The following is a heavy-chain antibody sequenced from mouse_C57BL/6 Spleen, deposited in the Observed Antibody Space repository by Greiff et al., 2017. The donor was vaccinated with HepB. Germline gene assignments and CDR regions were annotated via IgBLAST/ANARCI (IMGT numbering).Heavy chain of an antibody. CDR3: ARRGDPDY. CDR1: GYTFTSYW. D-gene: IGHD3-3*01. Sequence: VQLQQPGAELVMPGASVKLSCKASGYTFTSYWMHWVKQRPGQGLEWIGEIDPSDSYTNYNQKFKGKSTLTVDKSSSTAYMQLSSLTSEDSAVYYCARRGDPDYWGQGTTLTVSS. CDR2: IDPSDSYT. J-gene: IGHJ2*01. V-gene: IGHV1-69*01.